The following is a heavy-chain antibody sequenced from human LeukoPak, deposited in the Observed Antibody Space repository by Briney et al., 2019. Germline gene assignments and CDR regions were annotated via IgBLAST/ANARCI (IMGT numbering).Heavy chain of an antibody. Sequence: SETLSLSCAVHGGSFSDYYWSWIRQPPGKGLEWIGEVNHSGSTNYNPSLASRVTISLDTSKNQFSLKLSSVTAADTAVYYCARYRISAFDIWGQGTLVTVSS. J-gene: IGHJ3*02. CDR2: VNHSGST. V-gene: IGHV4-34*01. CDR3: ARYRISAFDI. CDR1: GGSFSDYY. D-gene: IGHD1-14*01.